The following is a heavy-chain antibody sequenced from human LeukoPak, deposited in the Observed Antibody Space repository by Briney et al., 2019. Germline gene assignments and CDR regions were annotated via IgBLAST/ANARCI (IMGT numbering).Heavy chain of an antibody. J-gene: IGHJ4*02. CDR3: AKDGGRYYDSSGYAKY. Sequence: PGGSLILSCAASGFTFSSYGMHWVRQAPGKGLEWVAVIWYDGSNKYYADSVKGRFTISRDNSKNTLYLQMNSLRAEDTAVYYCAKDGGRYYDSSGYAKYWGQGTLVTVSS. CDR1: GFTFSSYG. V-gene: IGHV3-33*06. D-gene: IGHD3-22*01. CDR2: IWYDGSNK.